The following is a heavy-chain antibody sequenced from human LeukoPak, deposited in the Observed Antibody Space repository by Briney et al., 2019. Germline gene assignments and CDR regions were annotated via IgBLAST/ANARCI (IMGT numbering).Heavy chain of an antibody. CDR3: AGSLYSSSDYYYYYGMDV. J-gene: IGHJ6*02. D-gene: IGHD6-6*01. CDR2: INPNSGGT. Sequence: ASVKVSCKASGYTFTGYYMHWVRQAPGQGLEWMGWINPNSGGTNYAQKFQGRVTMTRDTSISTAYMELSRLRSDDTAVYYCAGSLYSSSDYYYYYGMDVWGQGTTVTVSS. V-gene: IGHV1-2*02. CDR1: GYTFTGYY.